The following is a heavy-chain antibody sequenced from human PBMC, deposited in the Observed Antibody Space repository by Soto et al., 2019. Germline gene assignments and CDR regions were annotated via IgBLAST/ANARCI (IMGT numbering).Heavy chain of an antibody. D-gene: IGHD4-17*01. CDR2: ISYDGSNK. CDR1: GFTFSSYG. J-gene: IGHJ1*01. CDR3: AKPTVTTLEYFQH. Sequence: ESGGGVVQPGRSLRLSCAASGFTFSSYGMHWVRQAPGKGLEWVAVISYDGSNKYYADSVKGRFTISRDNSKNTLYLQMNSLRAEDTAVYYCAKPTVTTLEYFQHWGQGTLVTVSS. V-gene: IGHV3-30*18.